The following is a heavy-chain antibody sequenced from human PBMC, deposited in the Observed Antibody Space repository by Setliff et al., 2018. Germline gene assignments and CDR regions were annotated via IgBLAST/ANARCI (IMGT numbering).Heavy chain of an antibody. V-gene: IGHV4-61*01. CDR1: VDSLISGHYY. D-gene: IGHD2-21*02. J-gene: IGHJ3*02. Sequence: PSETLSLTCIVSVDSLISGHYYWSWVRQPPGKGLEWIGRIYYTGTTYYNPSLKSRITMSVDTSKKQFCLSLSSVTAADTAIYYCARVYGDETIDIWGQGKLVTVSS. CDR3: ARVYGDETIDI. CDR2: IYYTGTT.